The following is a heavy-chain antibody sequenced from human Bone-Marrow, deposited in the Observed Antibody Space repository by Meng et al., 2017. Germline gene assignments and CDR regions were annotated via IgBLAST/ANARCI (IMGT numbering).Heavy chain of an antibody. J-gene: IGHJ6*02. CDR1: GFTFSSYW. D-gene: IGHD2-2*01. V-gene: IGHV3-7*01. Sequence: GESLKISCAASGFTFSSYWMSWVRQAPGKGLEWVANIKQDGSEKYYVDSVKGRFTISRDNAKNSLYLQMNSLRAEDTAVYYCARLGYCSSTSCQNYYYYGMDVWGQGTTVTVSS. CDR3: ARLGYCSSTSCQNYYYYGMDV. CDR2: IKQDGSEK.